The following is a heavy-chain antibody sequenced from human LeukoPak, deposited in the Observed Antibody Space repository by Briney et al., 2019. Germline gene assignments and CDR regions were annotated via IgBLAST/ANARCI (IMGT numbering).Heavy chain of an antibody. J-gene: IGHJ5*02. V-gene: IGHV1-2*02. CDR3: AGLGSTVKGRIDP. Sequence: ASVKVSCKASGYHFTGYHVHWVRQAPGQGLEWVGRISTDSGDADIAQKFQGRVTMTRDTSISTAYMEWSRLTSDGSAVYYCAGLGSTVKGRIDPWGQGTSVTVSS. D-gene: IGHD5/OR15-5a*01. CDR1: GYHFTGYH. CDR2: ISTDSGDA.